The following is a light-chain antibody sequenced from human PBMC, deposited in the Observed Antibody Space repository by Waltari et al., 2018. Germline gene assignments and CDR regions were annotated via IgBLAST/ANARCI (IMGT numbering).Light chain of an antibody. CDR2: AAS. CDR1: QGVTTS. V-gene: IGKV1-9*01. Sequence: IQLTQSPSSLSASVGERVTITCRASQGVTTSLAWYQQKPGKAPNLLISAASTLQSGVPSRFSGSGSGTDFTLTISSLQPEDFATYYCQHLHGYPITFGGGTKVEIK. CDR3: QHLHGYPIT. J-gene: IGKJ4*01.